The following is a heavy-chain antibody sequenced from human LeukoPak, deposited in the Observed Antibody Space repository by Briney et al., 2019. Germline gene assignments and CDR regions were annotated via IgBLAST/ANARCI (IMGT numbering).Heavy chain of an antibody. V-gene: IGHV4-39*01. CDR1: GSSISGYY. Sequence: PSETLSLTCTVSGSSISGYYWGWIRQPPGKGLEWIGSIYYTGNTYYNPSLNSRVTISVDTSKNQFSLKLSSVTDADTAIYYCARLTSGWYVIYRGQGTLVTVSS. CDR2: IYYTGNT. CDR3: ARLTSGWYVIY. D-gene: IGHD6-19*01. J-gene: IGHJ4*02.